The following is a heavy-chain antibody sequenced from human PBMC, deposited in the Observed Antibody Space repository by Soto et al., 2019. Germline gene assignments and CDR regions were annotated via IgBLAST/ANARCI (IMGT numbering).Heavy chain of an antibody. V-gene: IGHV3-48*01. J-gene: IGHJ4*02. Sequence: EAQLVESGGGLVQPGGSLRLSCAASGFTFSTSSMSWVRQAPGKGLEWVSYTRFSCGIIYYADSVRGRVAISRDNAKNSLYLEMNSLRADDTAVYYCVRERIRATTGPDWGQGTLVTVSS. D-gene: IGHD1-1*01. CDR1: GFTFSTSS. CDR2: TRFSCGII. CDR3: VRERIRATTGPD.